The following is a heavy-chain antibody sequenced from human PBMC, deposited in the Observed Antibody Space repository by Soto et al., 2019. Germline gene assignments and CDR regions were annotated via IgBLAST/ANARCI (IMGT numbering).Heavy chain of an antibody. CDR2: ISAYNGNT. D-gene: IGHD2-2*01. J-gene: IGHJ5*02. CDR1: GYTFTSYG. V-gene: IGHV1-18*01. Sequence: GASVKFSCKASGYTFTSYGISWVRQAPGQGLEWMGWISAYNGNTNYAQKLQGRVTMTTDTSTSTAYMELRSLRSDDTAVYYCASQRLGYCSSTSCYQLWLDPWGQGTLVTVSS. CDR3: ASQRLGYCSSTSCYQLWLDP.